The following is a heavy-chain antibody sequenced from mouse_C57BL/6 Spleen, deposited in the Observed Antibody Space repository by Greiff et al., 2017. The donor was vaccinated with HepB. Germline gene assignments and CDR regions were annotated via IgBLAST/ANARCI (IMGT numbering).Heavy chain of an antibody. J-gene: IGHJ4*01. CDR1: GYTFTDYY. V-gene: IGHV1-19*01. CDR3: ARRGITTVVAYPYAMDY. Sequence: VQLQQSGPVLVKPGASVKMSCKASGYTFTDYYMNWVKQSHGKSLEWIGVINPYNGGTSYNQKFKGKATLTVDKSSSTAYMELNSLTSEDSAVYYCARRGITTVVAYPYAMDYWGQGTSVTVSS. D-gene: IGHD1-1*01. CDR2: INPYNGGT.